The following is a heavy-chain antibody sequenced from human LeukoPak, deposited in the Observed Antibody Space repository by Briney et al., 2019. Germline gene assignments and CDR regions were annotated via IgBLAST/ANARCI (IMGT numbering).Heavy chain of an antibody. V-gene: IGHV3-23*01. CDR2: INYSGVST. CDR1: GFTFSNYD. Sequence: PGGSLRLSCAASGFTFSNYDMTWIRQAPGKGLEWVSVINYSGVSTNYADSVKGRFTISRDNSKNTVYLQMNSLRVEDTAVYYCAKKAHYDAYAKYFDYWGQGTLVTVSS. CDR3: AKKAHYDAYAKYFDY. D-gene: IGHD4-17*01. J-gene: IGHJ4*02.